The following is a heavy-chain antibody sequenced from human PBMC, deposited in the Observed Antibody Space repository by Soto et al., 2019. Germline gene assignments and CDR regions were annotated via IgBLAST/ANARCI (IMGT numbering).Heavy chain of an antibody. CDR1: GGTFNNYA. CDR3: ARFDGTLVRGGRSSPYEMDV. Sequence: QVLLVQSGPEVKKPGSSVKVSCKASGGTFNNYAINWVRQAPGKGLEWMGGIIPTFGTGNHAQKFQGRVMITADEYTKTAYMELNSMRSEDTAIEYCARFDGTLVRGGRSSPYEMDVWGQGSTFIVSS. D-gene: IGHD3-10*01. J-gene: IGHJ6*02. V-gene: IGHV1-69*01. CDR2: IIPTFGTG.